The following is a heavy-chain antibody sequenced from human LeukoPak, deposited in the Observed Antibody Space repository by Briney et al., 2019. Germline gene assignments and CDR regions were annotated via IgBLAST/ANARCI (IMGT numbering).Heavy chain of an antibody. D-gene: IGHD4-4*01. CDR2: INHSGST. V-gene: IGHV4-34*01. CDR3: ARGLQSLYYYYYGMDV. CDR1: GGSFSGYY. J-gene: IGHJ6*02. Sequence: SETLSLTCAVYGGSFSGYYWSWIRQPLGKGLEWIGEINHSGSTNYNPSLKSRVTISVDTSKNQFSLKLSSVTAADTAVYYCARGLQSLYYYYYGMDVWGQGTTVTVSS.